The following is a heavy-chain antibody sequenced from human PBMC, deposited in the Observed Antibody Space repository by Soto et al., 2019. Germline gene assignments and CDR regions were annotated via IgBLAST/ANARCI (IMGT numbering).Heavy chain of an antibody. Sequence: QVQLQESGPGLVKPSETLSLTCTVSGGSISTYYWSWIRQPPGKTLEWIGYIYYDGSTNYNPSLKSRLTISVDTSKNQFSLRLTSVTAADTAVYYCARVGAPDGMDAWGQGTTVTVSS. V-gene: IGHV4-59*13. CDR2: IYYDGST. J-gene: IGHJ6*02. D-gene: IGHD1-26*01. CDR1: GGSISTYY. CDR3: ARVGAPDGMDA.